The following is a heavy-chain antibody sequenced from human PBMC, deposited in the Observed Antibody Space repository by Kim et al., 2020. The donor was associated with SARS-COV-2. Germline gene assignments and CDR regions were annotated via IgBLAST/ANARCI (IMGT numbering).Heavy chain of an antibody. CDR3: ARDLGYSYGYGHAFDI. D-gene: IGHD5-18*01. CDR1: GFTFSSYS. CDR2: ISSSSSYI. J-gene: IGHJ3*02. V-gene: IGHV3-21*01. Sequence: GGSLRLSCAASGFTFSSYSMNWVRQAPGKGLEWVSSISSSSSYIYYADSVKGRFTISRDNAKNSLYLQMNSLRAEDTAVYYCARDLGYSYGYGHAFDIWGQGTMVTVSS.